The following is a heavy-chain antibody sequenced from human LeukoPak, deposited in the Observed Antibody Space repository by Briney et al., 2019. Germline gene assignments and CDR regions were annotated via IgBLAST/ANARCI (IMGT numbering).Heavy chain of an antibody. CDR2: IYSSGST. Sequence: SETLSLTCSVSGGSISSYYWSWIRQTAGKGLEWIGRIYSSGSTNYNPSLKSRVTMSVDMSKNQFSLKLSSVTAADTAVYYCASLRGDNWNYYDYWGQGILVTVSS. CDR3: ASLRGDNWNYYDY. CDR1: GGSISSYY. J-gene: IGHJ4*02. V-gene: IGHV4-4*07. D-gene: IGHD1-20*01.